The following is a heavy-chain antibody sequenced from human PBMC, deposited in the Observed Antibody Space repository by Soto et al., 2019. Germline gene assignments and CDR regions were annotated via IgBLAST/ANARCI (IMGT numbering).Heavy chain of an antibody. Sequence: GGSLRLSCAASGFTFISYAMSWVLQAPWKGLEWVSAISGSGGSTYYADSVKGRFTISRDNSKNTLYLQMNSLRAEDTAVYYCARVRYYDFWSGYSIGYYGMDVWGQGTTVTVSS. CDR1: GFTFISYA. CDR3: ARVRYYDFWSGYSIGYYGMDV. J-gene: IGHJ6*02. V-gene: IGHV3-23*01. D-gene: IGHD3-3*01. CDR2: ISGSGGST.